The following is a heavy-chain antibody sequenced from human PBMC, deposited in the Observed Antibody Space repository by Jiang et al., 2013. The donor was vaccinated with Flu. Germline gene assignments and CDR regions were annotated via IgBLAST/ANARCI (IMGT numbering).Heavy chain of an antibody. J-gene: IGHJ4*02. V-gene: IGHV3-23*01. CDR2: ISGSGINT. CDR1: GFTFSTYA. CDR3: AKDLLPSWDDFEFLFAS. D-gene: IGHD1-1*01. Sequence: QLLESGGGLVQPGGSLRLSCEGSGFTFSTYAMSWVRQAPGKGLEWVALISGSGINTQYADSVKGRFTIFRDNSKNTFYLQMNSLRHDDTAVYFCAKDLLPSWDDFEFLFASWGQGALVAVSS.